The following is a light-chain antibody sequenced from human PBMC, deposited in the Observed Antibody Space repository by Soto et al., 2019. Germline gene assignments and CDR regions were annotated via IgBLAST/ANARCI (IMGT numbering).Light chain of an antibody. J-gene: IGKJ5*01. Sequence: TVLTQSPATLSLSPSEIATLSCMASQSVSSYLAWYQQKPGQAPRLLVYGASSRATGIPERFSGSGSGTDLTLTISRLEPEDFAAYYCQHYGGAPLTFGQGTRLEIK. CDR3: QHYGGAPLT. CDR2: GAS. CDR1: QSVSSY. V-gene: IGKV3-20*01.